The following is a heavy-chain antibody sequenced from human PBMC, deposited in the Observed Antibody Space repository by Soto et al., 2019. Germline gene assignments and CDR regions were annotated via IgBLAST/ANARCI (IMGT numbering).Heavy chain of an antibody. CDR1: GYTFTSYG. Sequence: ASVKVSCKASGYTFTSYGISWVRQAPGQGLEWMGWISAYNGNTNYAQKLQGRVTMTTDTSTSTAYMELRSLRSDDTAVYYCARDSSYGGNYDAFDIWGQGTTVTVSS. CDR2: ISAYNGNT. D-gene: IGHD4-17*01. V-gene: IGHV1-18*01. CDR3: ARDSSYGGNYDAFDI. J-gene: IGHJ3*02.